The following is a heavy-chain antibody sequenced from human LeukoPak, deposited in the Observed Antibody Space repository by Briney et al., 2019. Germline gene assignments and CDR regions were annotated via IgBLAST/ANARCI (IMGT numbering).Heavy chain of an antibody. D-gene: IGHD3-22*01. CDR1: GGTFSSYA. CDR2: IIPIFGTA. J-gene: IGHJ4*02. Sequence: SVKVSCKASGGTFSSYAISWVRQAPGQGLEWMGGIIPIFGTANYAQKFQGRVTITTDESTSTAYMELSGLRSEDTAVYYCARVSLYDSSGYYLYYFDYWGQGTLVTVSS. CDR3: ARVSLYDSSGYYLYYFDY. V-gene: IGHV1-69*05.